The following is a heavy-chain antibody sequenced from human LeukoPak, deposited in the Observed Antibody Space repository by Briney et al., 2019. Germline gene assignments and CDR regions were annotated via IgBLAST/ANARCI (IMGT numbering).Heavy chain of an antibody. Sequence: PSETLSLTCAVSGGSINSYYWSWIRQPPGKGLEWIGYIYYSGSTNYNPSLKSRVTISVDTSKNQFSLKLSSVTAADTAVYYCARDLSVDYYDSSGYSWGYWGQGTLVTVSS. CDR2: IYYSGST. CDR3: ARDLSVDYYDSSGYSWGY. D-gene: IGHD3-22*01. J-gene: IGHJ4*02. CDR1: GGSINSYY. V-gene: IGHV4-59*01.